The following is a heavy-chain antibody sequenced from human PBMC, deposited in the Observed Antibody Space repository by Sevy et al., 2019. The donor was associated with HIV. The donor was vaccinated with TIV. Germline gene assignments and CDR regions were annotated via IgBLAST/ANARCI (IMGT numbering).Heavy chain of an antibody. CDR2: INQDGSGN. D-gene: IGHD3-16*01. Sequence: GGSLRLSCTTSAFTFRKSWMSWVRQAPGKGLEWVANINQDGSGNYYADSVKGRFTISRDNAKNSVNLQMNSLRLEDTAIYYCAVWMGRDYWGQGTRVTVSS. V-gene: IGHV3-7*01. J-gene: IGHJ4*02. CDR3: AVWMGRDY. CDR1: AFTFRKSW.